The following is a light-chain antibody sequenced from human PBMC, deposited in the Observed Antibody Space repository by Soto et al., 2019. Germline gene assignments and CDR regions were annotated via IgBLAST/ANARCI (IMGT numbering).Light chain of an antibody. CDR3: SSYTTTSAVA. CDR2: DVT. V-gene: IGLV2-14*03. Sequence: QSALTQPASVSGSSGQWITISCTGTSSDVGGYNYVSWYQQHPGKAPKLMIYDVTNRPSGVSYRFSGSKSGNTASLTISGLQAEDEADYYCSSYTTTSAVAFGGGTKVTVL. CDR1: SSDVGGYNY. J-gene: IGLJ2*01.